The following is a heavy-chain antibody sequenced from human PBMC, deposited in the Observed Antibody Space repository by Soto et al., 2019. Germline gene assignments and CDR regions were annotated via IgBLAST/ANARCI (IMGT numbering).Heavy chain of an antibody. CDR1: ESTFDKYY. D-gene: IGHD1-20*01. CDR2: IKPDGSEQ. V-gene: IGHV3-7*01. Sequence: GGSLRLSCAASESTFDKYYMTWVRQAPGKGPEWVANIKPDGSEQYYVDSVEGRFTISRDNANNSLYLQMNSLRAEDTAVYFCARGNWNYYYGFDVWGQGTTVTVSS. CDR3: ARGNWNYYYGFDV. J-gene: IGHJ6*02.